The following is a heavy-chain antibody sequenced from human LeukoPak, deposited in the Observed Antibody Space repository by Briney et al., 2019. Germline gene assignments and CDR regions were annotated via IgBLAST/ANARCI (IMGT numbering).Heavy chain of an antibody. J-gene: IGHJ4*02. D-gene: IGHD3-10*01. V-gene: IGHV1-69*13. Sequence: GASVKVSCKASGGTFSSYAISWVRQAPGQGLEWMGGIIPIFGTANYAQKFQGRVTITADESTSTAYMELSSLRSEDTAVYYCASVPVHYYGSGSYLLDYWGQGTLVTVSS. CDR2: IIPIFGTA. CDR3: ASVPVHYYGSGSYLLDY. CDR1: GGTFSSYA.